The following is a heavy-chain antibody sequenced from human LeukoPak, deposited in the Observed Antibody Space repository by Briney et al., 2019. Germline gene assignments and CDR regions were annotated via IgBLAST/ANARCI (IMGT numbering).Heavy chain of an antibody. V-gene: IGHV4-59*01. Sequence: SETLSLTCTVSGGSISSYYWSWIRQPPGKGLEWIGYIYYSGSTNYNPSLRSRLTISVDTSKNQFSLKLSSVTAADTAVYYCARGGGMGYYYYYMDVWGKGTTVTISS. D-gene: IGHD3-16*01. CDR1: GGSISSYY. CDR3: ARGGGMGYYYYYMDV. J-gene: IGHJ6*03. CDR2: IYYSGST.